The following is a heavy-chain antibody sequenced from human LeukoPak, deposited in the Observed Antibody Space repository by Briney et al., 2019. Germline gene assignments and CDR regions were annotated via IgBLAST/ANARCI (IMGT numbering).Heavy chain of an antibody. Sequence: ASVKVSCKASGGTFSTYAINWVRQAPGQGLEWMGGITPIFGTANYAQKFQGRVTITTDESTSTAYMELSGLRSEDTAAYYCARVFARSGEISGSYYYYWGQGTLVTVSS. J-gene: IGHJ4*02. CDR1: GGTFSTYA. CDR2: ITPIFGTA. V-gene: IGHV1-69*05. CDR3: ARVFARSGEISGSYYYY. D-gene: IGHD1-26*01.